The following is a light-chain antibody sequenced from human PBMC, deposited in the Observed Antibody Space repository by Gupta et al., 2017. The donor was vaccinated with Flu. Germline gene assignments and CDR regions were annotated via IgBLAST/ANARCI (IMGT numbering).Light chain of an antibody. Sequence: EIVLPQSAATLSLSPGERATLACRASQSVSSYLAWYQQKPEQAPRLLIYDASSRATGIQARCSGSWSGTDFTLTISSLEPEEFEVYYCQQRSNWLTFGGGTKVEIK. CDR2: DAS. J-gene: IGKJ4*01. V-gene: IGKV3-11*01. CDR1: QSVSSY. CDR3: QQRSNWLT.